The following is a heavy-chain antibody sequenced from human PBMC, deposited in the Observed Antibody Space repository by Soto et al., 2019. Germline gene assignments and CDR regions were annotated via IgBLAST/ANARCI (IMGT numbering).Heavy chain of an antibody. CDR2: ISYDGSNK. D-gene: IGHD2-15*01. J-gene: IGHJ4*02. Sequence: QVQLVESGGGVVQPGRSLRLSCAASGFTFSSYGMHWVRQAPGKGLEWVAVISYDGSNKYYADSVKGRFTISRDNSKNTLYLQMNSLRAEDTAVYYCAKLAYCSGGSCYSSFFDYWGQGTLVTVSS. V-gene: IGHV3-30*18. CDR3: AKLAYCSGGSCYSSFFDY. CDR1: GFTFSSYG.